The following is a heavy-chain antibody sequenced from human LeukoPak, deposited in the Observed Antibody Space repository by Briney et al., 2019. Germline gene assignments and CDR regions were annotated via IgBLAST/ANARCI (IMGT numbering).Heavy chain of an antibody. Sequence: GGSLRLSCAASGFTFSSYAMSWVRQAPGKGLEWVSAISGSGGSTYYADSGKGRFTISRDNSKNTLYLQMNSLRAADTAVYYCAKDETKTVTTRYYYYGMDVWGQGTTVTVSS. V-gene: IGHV3-23*01. CDR3: AKDETKTVTTRYYYYGMDV. CDR2: ISGSGGST. CDR1: GFTFSSYA. D-gene: IGHD4-17*01. J-gene: IGHJ6*02.